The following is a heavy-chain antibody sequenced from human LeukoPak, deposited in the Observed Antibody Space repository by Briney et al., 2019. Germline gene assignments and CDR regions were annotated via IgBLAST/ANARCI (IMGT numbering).Heavy chain of an antibody. CDR3: ARGDDSSGYYARYFDY. J-gene: IGHJ4*02. D-gene: IGHD3-22*01. Sequence: SETLSLTCTVSGGSINSYYWSWIRQPPGKGLEWIGYMYYSGSPNYNPSLKSRLTISVDTSKNQFSLKLSSVTAADTAVYYCARGDDSSGYYARYFDYWGQGTLVTVSS. CDR2: MYYSGSP. V-gene: IGHV4-59*12. CDR1: GGSINSYY.